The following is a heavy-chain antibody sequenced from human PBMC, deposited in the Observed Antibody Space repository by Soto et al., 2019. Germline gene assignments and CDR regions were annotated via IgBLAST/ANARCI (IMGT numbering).Heavy chain of an antibody. Sequence: QITLKESGPTLVKPTQTLTLTCTFSGFSLSTSGVGVGWIRQPPGKALEWLALIYWDDDKRYSPSLKSSLTSTKDTSKNQVFLTLTNMDPVDTATYYCAHDYVAYYGMDVWGQGTTVTVSS. CDR3: AHDYVAYYGMDV. CDR2: IYWDDDK. V-gene: IGHV2-5*02. J-gene: IGHJ6*02. CDR1: GFSLSTSGVG. D-gene: IGHD4-17*01.